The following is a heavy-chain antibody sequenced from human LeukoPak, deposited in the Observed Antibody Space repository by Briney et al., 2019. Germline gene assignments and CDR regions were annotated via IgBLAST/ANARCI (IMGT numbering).Heavy chain of an antibody. D-gene: IGHD2-15*01. V-gene: IGHV3-7*01. Sequence: GGSLRLSCAASGFSFSDFWMSWVRQAPGKGLEWVANIRHDGNAKNYVPSVRGRFTISRDNAKNSLYLQMNSLTVEDTAVYYCATSHDSAGNDWGQGTLVTVSA. CDR3: ATSHDSAGND. CDR2: IRHDGNAK. J-gene: IGHJ4*02. CDR1: GFSFSDFW.